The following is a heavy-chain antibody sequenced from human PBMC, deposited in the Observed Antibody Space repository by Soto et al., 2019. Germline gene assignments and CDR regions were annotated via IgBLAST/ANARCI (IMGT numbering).Heavy chain of an antibody. Sequence: TETLSLTCAGSGYSISSVYYWGLIRQPPGKGLEWIGSIYHSGSTYYNPSLKSRVTISVDTSKNQFSLKLSSVTAADTAVYYCARDGVSIAAASTVWFHPWAQGTLVTVSS. CDR1: GYSISSVYY. V-gene: IGHV4-38-2*02. J-gene: IGHJ5*02. D-gene: IGHD6-13*01. CDR3: ARDGVSIAAASTVWFHP. CDR2: IYHSGST.